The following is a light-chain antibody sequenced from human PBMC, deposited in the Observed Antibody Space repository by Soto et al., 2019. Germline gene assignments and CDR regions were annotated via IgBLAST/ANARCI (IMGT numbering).Light chain of an antibody. J-gene: IGKJ1*01. Sequence: EIVLTQSPATLSSSPGERATISCRASQSVTTNMAWYQKKPGQAPRLLIYGASTRATGIPARFSGSGSGTDLTLTISSLQSEDFAVYYCQQYNNWPPWTFGQGTKVDIK. V-gene: IGKV3-15*01. CDR1: QSVTTN. CDR3: QQYNNWPPWT. CDR2: GAS.